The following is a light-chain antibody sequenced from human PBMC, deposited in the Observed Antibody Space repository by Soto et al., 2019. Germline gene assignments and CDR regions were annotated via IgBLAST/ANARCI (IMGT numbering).Light chain of an antibody. CDR3: QKYDNAPRT. V-gene: IGKV1-27*01. Sequence: DIQMTQSPSSLSASVGDRVTITCRASQGISNYLAWYQQKPGKVPKLLIYAASTLQSGVQARFSGSGSGTDFTLTISTLQPEDVATYYCQKYDNAPRTFGQGTKVEIK. CDR1: QGISNY. J-gene: IGKJ1*01. CDR2: AAS.